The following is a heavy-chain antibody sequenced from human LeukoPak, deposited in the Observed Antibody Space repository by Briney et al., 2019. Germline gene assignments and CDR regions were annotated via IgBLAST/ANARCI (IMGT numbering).Heavy chain of an antibody. CDR2: ISSSSSYT. V-gene: IGHV3-11*05. J-gene: IGHJ4*02. D-gene: IGHD1-26*01. CDR1: GFTFSDHY. CDR3: AREGGTSQFDY. Sequence: GGSLRLACAASGFTFSDHYTSWIRQAPGKGLEWVSHISSSSSYTNYADSVKGRFTISRDNAKNSVYLLMNSLRAEDTAVYYCAREGGTSQFDYWGQGTLVTVSS.